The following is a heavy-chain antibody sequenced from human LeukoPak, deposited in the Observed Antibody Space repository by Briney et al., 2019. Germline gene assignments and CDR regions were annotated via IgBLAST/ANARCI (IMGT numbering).Heavy chain of an antibody. CDR1: GFTVSSNY. V-gene: IGHV3-53*01. D-gene: IGHD2-2*01. Sequence: GGSLRLSCAASGFTVSSNYMSWVRQAPGKGLEWVSVIYSGGSTYYADSVKGRFTISRDNSMNTLYLQMNSLRAEDTAVYYCAIVVVPAEDAFDIWGQGTMVTVSS. CDR3: AIVVVPAEDAFDI. J-gene: IGHJ3*02. CDR2: IYSGGST.